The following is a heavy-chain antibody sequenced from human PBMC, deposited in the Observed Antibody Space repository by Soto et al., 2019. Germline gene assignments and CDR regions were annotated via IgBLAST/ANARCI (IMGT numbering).Heavy chain of an antibody. D-gene: IGHD3-22*01. CDR1: GYSFTSYW. CDR2: IYPGDSDT. Sequence: GESLKISCKGSGYSFTSYWIGWVRQMPGKGLEWMGIIYPGDSDTRYSPSFQGQVTTSADKSISTAYLQWSSLKASDTAMYYCARQYYYDSSGTPYYYYGMDVWGQGTTVTVSS. CDR3: ARQYYYDSSGTPYYYYGMDV. V-gene: IGHV5-51*01. J-gene: IGHJ6*02.